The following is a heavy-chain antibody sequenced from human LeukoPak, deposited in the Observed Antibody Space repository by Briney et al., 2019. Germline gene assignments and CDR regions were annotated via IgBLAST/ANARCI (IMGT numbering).Heavy chain of an antibody. CDR1: GGSFSGYY. D-gene: IGHD6-19*01. Sequence: SETLSLTCAVYGGSFSGYYWSWIRQPPGKGLEWIGEINHSGSTNYNPSLKSRVTISVDTSKNQFSLKLSSVTAADTAVYYCARSRGVSSGWTLDNWFDPRGQGTLVTVSS. J-gene: IGHJ5*02. CDR3: ARSRGVSSGWTLDNWFDP. CDR2: INHSGST. V-gene: IGHV4-34*01.